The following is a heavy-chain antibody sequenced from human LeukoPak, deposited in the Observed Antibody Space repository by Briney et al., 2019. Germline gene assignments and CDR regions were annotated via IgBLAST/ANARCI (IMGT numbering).Heavy chain of an antibody. Sequence: GGSLRLSCAASGFIFSSYSMNWVRQAPGKGLEWVSSISSSSSYIYYADSVKGRFTISRDNAKNSLYLQMNSLRAEDTAVYYCASGISSAAGSPRDLHDYWGQGALVTVSS. J-gene: IGHJ4*02. D-gene: IGHD6-13*01. CDR2: ISSSSSYI. CDR1: GFIFSSYS. CDR3: ASGISSAAGSPRDLHDY. V-gene: IGHV3-21*01.